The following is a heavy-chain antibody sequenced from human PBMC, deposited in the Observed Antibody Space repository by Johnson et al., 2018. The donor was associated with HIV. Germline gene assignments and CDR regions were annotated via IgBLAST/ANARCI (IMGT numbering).Heavy chain of an antibody. CDR2: INWDGGST. Sequence: VQLVESGGVVVQPGGSLRLSCAASGFTFDDYTMHWVRQVPGKGLEWVSLINWDGGSTYYAASVKGRFTISRDNAKNTLYLQMDSLRAEDTAVYYCARGDPPNVFDIWGQGTMVTVSS. V-gene: IGHV3-43*01. J-gene: IGHJ3*02. CDR1: GFTFDDYT. CDR3: ARGDPPNVFDI.